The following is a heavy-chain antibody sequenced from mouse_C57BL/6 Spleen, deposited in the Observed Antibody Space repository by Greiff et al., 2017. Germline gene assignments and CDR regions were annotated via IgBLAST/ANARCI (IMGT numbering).Heavy chain of an antibody. V-gene: IGHV1-15*01. D-gene: IGHD2-2*01. Sequence: VKLQESGAELVRPGASVTLSCKASGYTFTDYEMHWVKQTPVHGLEWIGAIDPETGGTAYNQKFKGKAILTADKSSSTAYMELRSLTSEDSAVYYCTRSYGYDPAWFAYWGQGTLVTVSA. CDR2: IDPETGGT. CDR3: TRSYGYDPAWFAY. CDR1: GYTFTDYE. J-gene: IGHJ3*01.